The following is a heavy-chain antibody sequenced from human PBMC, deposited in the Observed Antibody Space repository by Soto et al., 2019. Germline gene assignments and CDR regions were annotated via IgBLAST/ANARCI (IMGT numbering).Heavy chain of an antibody. Sequence: PSVKVSCKASGYTFTSYAIHWVRQAPGQRLEWMGWINAGNGNTKYSQKFQGRVTITRDTSASTAYMELSSLRSEDTAVYYCASRVVAATLGAFDIWGQGTMVTVSS. CDR1: GYTFTSYA. V-gene: IGHV1-3*01. D-gene: IGHD2-15*01. CDR2: INAGNGNT. J-gene: IGHJ3*02. CDR3: ASRVVAATLGAFDI.